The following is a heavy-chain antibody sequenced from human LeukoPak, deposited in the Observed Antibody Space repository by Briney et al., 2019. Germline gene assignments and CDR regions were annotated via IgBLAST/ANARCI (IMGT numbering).Heavy chain of an antibody. CDR2: INHSGST. J-gene: IGHJ5*02. V-gene: IGHV4-34*01. Sequence: SETLSLTCAVYGGSFSGYYWSWIRQPPGKGLEWIGEINHSGSTNYNPSLKSRVTISVDTSKNQFSLKLSSVTAADTAVYSCARVEGDSGYDSHWFDPWGQGTLVTVSS. CDR3: ARVEGDSGYDSHWFDP. CDR1: GGSFSGYY. D-gene: IGHD5-12*01.